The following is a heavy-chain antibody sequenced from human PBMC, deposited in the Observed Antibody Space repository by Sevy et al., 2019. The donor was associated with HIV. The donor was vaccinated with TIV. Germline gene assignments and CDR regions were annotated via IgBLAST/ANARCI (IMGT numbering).Heavy chain of an antibody. V-gene: IGHV3-72*01. CDR1: GFAFRDHY. J-gene: IGHJ6*03. Sequence: GGSLRLSCAASGFAFRDHYVDWVRQAPGKGLEWVGRIRNRPNRYTTEYAASVEGRFTISRDDSRHSLYLQMNSLKTEDSAVYYCVRGPNCGVGGCQQISPYCLDVWGKGATVTVSS. D-gene: IGHD2-21*01. CDR3: VRGPNCGVGGCQQISPYCLDV. CDR2: IRNRPNRYTT.